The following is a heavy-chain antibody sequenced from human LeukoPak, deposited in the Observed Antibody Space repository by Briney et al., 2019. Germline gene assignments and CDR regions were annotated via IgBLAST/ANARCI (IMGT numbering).Heavy chain of an antibody. CDR1: GGSISSSN. Sequence: PSGTLSLTCAVSGGSISSSNWWSWVRQPPGKGLEWLSDLRGSGTDTYYADSVRGRFTISRDNSKNTLYLQMNSLRAEDTAIYYCAKTSRVNSGYDSPFDYWGQGTLVTVTS. CDR2: LRGSGTDT. V-gene: IGHV3-23*01. J-gene: IGHJ4*02. D-gene: IGHD5-12*01. CDR3: AKTSRVNSGYDSPFDY.